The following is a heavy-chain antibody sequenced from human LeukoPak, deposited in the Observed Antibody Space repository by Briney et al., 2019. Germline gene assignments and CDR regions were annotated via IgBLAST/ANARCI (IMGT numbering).Heavy chain of an antibody. CDR2: ISGSGGST. D-gene: IGHD3-10*01. Sequence: GGSLRLSCAASGFTFSSYAMSWVRQPPGKGLEWVSVISGSGGSTYYADSVKGRFTISRDNAKNSLYLQMNSLRAEDTAVYYCARDRGITMVRGVRYYYYGMDVWGQGTTVTVSS. J-gene: IGHJ6*02. CDR1: GFTFSSYA. CDR3: ARDRGITMVRGVRYYYYGMDV. V-gene: IGHV3-23*01.